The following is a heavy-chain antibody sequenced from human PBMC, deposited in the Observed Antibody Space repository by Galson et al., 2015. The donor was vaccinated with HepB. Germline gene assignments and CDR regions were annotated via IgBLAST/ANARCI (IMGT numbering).Heavy chain of an antibody. CDR2: IYYSGST. CDR1: GGSISSSSYY. J-gene: IGHJ6*02. D-gene: IGHD3-9*01. V-gene: IGHV4-39*01. CDR3: ARHPVPTGGIRYFDWTKRVVSNTSYYYYGMDV. Sequence: ETLSLTCTVSGGSISSSSYYWGWIRQPPGKGLEWIGSIYYSGSTYYNPSLKSRVTISVDTSKNQFSLKLSSVTAADTAVYYCARHPVPTGGIRYFDWTKRVVSNTSYYYYGMDVWGQGTTVTVSS.